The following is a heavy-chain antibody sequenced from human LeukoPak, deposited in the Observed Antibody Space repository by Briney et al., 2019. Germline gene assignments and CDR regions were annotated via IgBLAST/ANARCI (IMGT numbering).Heavy chain of an antibody. Sequence: SQPLSLTCTVSGGSISSGGYYWSWIRQPPGKGLEWIGYIYHSGSTYYNPSLKSRVTISVDRSKNQFSLKLSSVTAADTAVYYCARDFISGSGYCSSTSCLRAFDIWGQGTMVTVSS. V-gene: IGHV4-30-2*01. CDR1: GGSISSGGYY. D-gene: IGHD2-2*01. CDR3: ARDFISGSGYCSSTSCLRAFDI. J-gene: IGHJ3*02. CDR2: IYHSGST.